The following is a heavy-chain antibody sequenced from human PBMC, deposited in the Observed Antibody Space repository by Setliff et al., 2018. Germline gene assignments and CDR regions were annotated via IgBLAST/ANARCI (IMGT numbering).Heavy chain of an antibody. CDR3: ARGRNVAARLLDS. CDR1: GASINSLSW. J-gene: IGHJ4*02. V-gene: IGHV4-4*02. CDR2: IYHDGND. Sequence: PSETLSLTCTVSGASINSLSWWSWVRQPPGKGLEWIGEIYHDGNDKYTPSAHYSPSLKSRVTISIDKSNNQFSLKLTSVTAADTAVYYCARGRNVAARLLDSWGQGARVTVSS. D-gene: IGHD6-6*01.